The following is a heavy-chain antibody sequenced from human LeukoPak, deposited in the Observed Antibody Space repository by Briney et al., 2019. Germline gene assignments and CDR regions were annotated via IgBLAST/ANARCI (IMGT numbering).Heavy chain of an antibody. CDR1: GFTFSSYW. CDR2: IKQDGSEK. V-gene: IGHV3-7*01. J-gene: IGHJ4*02. Sequence: GGSLRLSCAASGFTFSSYWMSWVRQAPGKGLEWVANIKQDGSEKYYVDSVKGRFTISRDNAKNSLYLQMNSLRAEDTAVYYCARDSSSWYDYFDYWGQGTLVTVSS. CDR3: ARDSSSWYDYFDY. D-gene: IGHD6-13*01.